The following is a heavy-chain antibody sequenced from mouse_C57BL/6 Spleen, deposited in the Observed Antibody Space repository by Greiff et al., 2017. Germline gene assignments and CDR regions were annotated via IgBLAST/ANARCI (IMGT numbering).Heavy chain of an antibody. Sequence: LQQSGASVKLSCKATGYTFTGYWIEWVKQRPGHGLEWIGEILPGSGSTNYNEKFKGKATFTADTSSNTAYMQLSSLTTEDSAIYYCASRDYEDYYSMDYWGQGTSGTVSS. CDR3: ASRDYEDYYSMDY. J-gene: IGHJ4*01. CDR2: ILPGSGST. D-gene: IGHD2-4*01. V-gene: IGHV1-9*01. CDR1: GYTFTGYW.